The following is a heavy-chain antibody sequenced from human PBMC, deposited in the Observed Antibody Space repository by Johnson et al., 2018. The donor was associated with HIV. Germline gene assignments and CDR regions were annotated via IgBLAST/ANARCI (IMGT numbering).Heavy chain of an antibody. CDR3: ARGGEYSSSLYAFDI. CDR2: IRYDGSNK. Sequence: QMQLVESGGGLVQPGGSLRLSCAASGFTVSSNYMSWVRQAPGKGLEWVAFIRYDGSNKYYADSVKGRFTISRDNSKNTLYLQMNSLRAEDTAVYYCARGGEYSSSLYAFDIWGQGTMVTVSS. J-gene: IGHJ3*02. V-gene: IGHV3-30*02. D-gene: IGHD6-13*01. CDR1: GFTVSSNY.